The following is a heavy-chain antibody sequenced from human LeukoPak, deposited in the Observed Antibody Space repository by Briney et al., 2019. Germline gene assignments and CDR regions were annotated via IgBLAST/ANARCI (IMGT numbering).Heavy chain of an antibody. CDR2: TGTAGDT. Sequence: GGSLRLSCAASGFTFSSYDTHWVRQATGKGLEWVSGTGTAGDTYYPGSVKGRFTISRENAKNSLYLQMNSLRAGDTAVYYCARAKDSSSSGDAFDIWGQGTMVTVSS. D-gene: IGHD6-6*01. V-gene: IGHV3-13*01. J-gene: IGHJ3*02. CDR1: GFTFSSYD. CDR3: ARAKDSSSSGDAFDI.